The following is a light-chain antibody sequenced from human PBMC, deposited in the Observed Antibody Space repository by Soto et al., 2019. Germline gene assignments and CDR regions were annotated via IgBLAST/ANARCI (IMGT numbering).Light chain of an antibody. Sequence: QSALTQSPSASGSPGQSVTISCTGTSSDVGGYNFVSWYQRHPGKAPKLMIYEVSKRLSGVPDRFSGSKSGNTASLTVSGLQAEDEAEYYCSSYAGSNNLHVLFGGGTKLTVL. J-gene: IGLJ2*01. CDR3: SSYAGSNNLHVL. CDR1: SSDVGGYNF. V-gene: IGLV2-8*01. CDR2: EVS.